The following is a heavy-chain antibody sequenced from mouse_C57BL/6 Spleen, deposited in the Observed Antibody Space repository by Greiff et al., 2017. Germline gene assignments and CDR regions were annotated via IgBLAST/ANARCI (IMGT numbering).Heavy chain of an antibody. CDR1: GFTFSDYG. CDR2: ISSGSSTI. Sequence: DVMLVASGGGLVKPGGSLKLSCAASGFTFSDYGMHWVRQAPEKGLEWVAYISSGSSTIYYADTVKGRFTISRDDAKNTLFLQMTSLRSEDTAMYYCASSSNWSWFAYWGQGTLVTVSA. J-gene: IGHJ3*01. CDR3: ASSSNWSWFAY. D-gene: IGHD4-1*01. V-gene: IGHV5-17*01.